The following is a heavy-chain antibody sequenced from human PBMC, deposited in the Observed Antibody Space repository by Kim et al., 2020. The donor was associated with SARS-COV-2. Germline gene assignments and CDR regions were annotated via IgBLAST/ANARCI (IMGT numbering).Heavy chain of an antibody. J-gene: IGHJ6*02. V-gene: IGHV3-48*03. CDR3: ASHGDFYYYYCMDV. Sequence: DPVKGRFTIARANAKNSLYLKMNSLRAEDTAVYYCASHGDFYYYYCMDVWGQGTTVTVSS. D-gene: IGHD2-8*01.